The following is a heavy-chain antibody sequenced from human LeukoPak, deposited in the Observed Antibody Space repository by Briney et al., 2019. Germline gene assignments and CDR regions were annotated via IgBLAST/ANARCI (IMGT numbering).Heavy chain of an antibody. CDR1: GGSFSGYY. J-gene: IGHJ5*02. V-gene: IGHV4-34*01. CDR2: INHSGST. Sequence: PSETLSLTCAVYGGSFSGYYWSWIRQPPGKGLEWIGEINHSGSTNYNPSLKRRVTISVDTSKNQFSLKLSSVTAADTAVYYCARRSTVVGMGWFDPWGQGTLVTVSS. CDR3: ARRSTVVGMGWFDP. D-gene: IGHD2-21*01.